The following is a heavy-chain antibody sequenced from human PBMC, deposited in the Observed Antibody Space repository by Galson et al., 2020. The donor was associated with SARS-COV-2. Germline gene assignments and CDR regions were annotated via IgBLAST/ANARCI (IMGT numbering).Heavy chain of an antibody. D-gene: IGHD3-10*01. V-gene: IGHV3-23*01. J-gene: IGHJ5*02. Sequence: GESLKISCAASGFTFSSYAMSWVRQAPGKGLEWVSAISGSGGSTYYADSVKGRFTISRDNSKNTLYLQMNSLRAEDTAVYYCAKAGGSGSYYLFSPPYWFDPWGQGTLVTVSS. CDR1: GFTFSSYA. CDR2: ISGSGGST. CDR3: AKAGGSGSYYLFSPPYWFDP.